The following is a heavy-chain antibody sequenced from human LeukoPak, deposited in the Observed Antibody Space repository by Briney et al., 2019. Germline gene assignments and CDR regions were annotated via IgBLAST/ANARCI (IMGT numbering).Heavy chain of an antibody. CDR2: INHSGST. V-gene: IGHV4-34*01. J-gene: IGHJ4*02. CDR1: GGSFSGYY. D-gene: IGHD3-9*01. CDR3: ARTTDASPIRQRRNILTGYYYY. Sequence: PSETLSLTCAVYGGSFSGYYWSWIRQPPGKGLEWIGEINHSGSTNYNPSLKSRVTISVDTSKNQFSLKLSSVTAADTAVYYCARTTDASPIRQRRNILTGYYYYWGQGTLVTVSS.